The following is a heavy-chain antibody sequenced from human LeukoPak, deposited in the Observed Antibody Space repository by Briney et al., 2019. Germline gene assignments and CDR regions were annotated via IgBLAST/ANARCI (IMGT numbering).Heavy chain of an antibody. J-gene: IGHJ4*02. CDR3: ARDLNTAMVPDY. V-gene: IGHV3-21*01. CDR1: GFTFISYS. CDR2: ISSSSSYI. Sequence: GGSLRLSCAASGFTFISYSMNWVRQAPGKGLEWLSSISSSSSYIYYADSVKRRFTISRDNAKNSLFLQMNSLRAEDTAVYYCARDLNTAMVPDYWGQGTLVTVSS. D-gene: IGHD5-18*01.